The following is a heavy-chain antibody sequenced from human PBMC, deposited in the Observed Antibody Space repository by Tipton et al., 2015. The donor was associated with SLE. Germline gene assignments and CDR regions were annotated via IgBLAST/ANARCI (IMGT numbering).Heavy chain of an antibody. Sequence: SLRLSCEVSGITFAAFAMHWVRQPPGKGLEWVSGTNWNGGTIAYADSVKGRFTISRDNDKNSLYLQMNGLRDDDTALYYCARGRRYYDHNWFDPWGQGTLVTVSS. CDR2: TNWNGGTI. CDR1: GITFAAFA. CDR3: ARGRRYYDHNWFDP. D-gene: IGHD1-26*01. J-gene: IGHJ5*02. V-gene: IGHV3-9*01.